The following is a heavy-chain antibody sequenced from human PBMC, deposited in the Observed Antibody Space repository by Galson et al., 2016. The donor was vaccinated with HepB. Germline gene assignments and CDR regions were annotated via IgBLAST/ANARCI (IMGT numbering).Heavy chain of an antibody. CDR2: IHYTGCT. CDR3: ARDSGWGSFPLFYYFGLDV. Sequence: LSLTCAVSGGSITSADNHWGWIRQHPGKGLVWIGYIHYTGCTYYSPSLKTRLTISLDASKHQFFLRLNSVTAADSAVYYCARDSGWGSFPLFYYFGLDVWGRGTTVIVSS. J-gene: IGHJ6*02. D-gene: IGHD3-10*01. CDR1: GGSITSADNH. V-gene: IGHV4-31*11.